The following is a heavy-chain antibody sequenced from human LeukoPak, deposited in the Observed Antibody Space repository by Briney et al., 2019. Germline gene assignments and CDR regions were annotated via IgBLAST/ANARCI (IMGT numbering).Heavy chain of an antibody. CDR3: SKYTWELPYIDY. CDR2: ISGSGGST. D-gene: IGHD1-26*01. CDR1: GFTFSSYY. J-gene: IGHJ4*02. V-gene: IGHV3-23*01. Sequence: PGESLTLSCAASGFTFSSYYMSWVRQPPGKGLEWVLAISGSGGSTYYADSVKGRFTISGDNSKNTLYLQVNSMRAEDTAVYYCSKYTWELPYIDYWGQGTLVTVSS.